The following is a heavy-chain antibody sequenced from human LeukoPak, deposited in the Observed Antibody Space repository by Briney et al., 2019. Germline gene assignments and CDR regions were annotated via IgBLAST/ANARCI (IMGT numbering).Heavy chain of an antibody. J-gene: IGHJ3*02. CDR2: ISSSSSYI. Sequence: GGSLRLSCAASGFTFSSYSMNWVRQAPGKGLEWVSSISSSSSYIYYADSVKGRFTISRDNAKNSLYPQMNSLRAEDTAVYYCARDSRGDDAFDIWGQGTMVTVSS. CDR3: ARDSRGDDAFDI. CDR1: GFTFSSYS. D-gene: IGHD2-15*01. V-gene: IGHV3-21*01.